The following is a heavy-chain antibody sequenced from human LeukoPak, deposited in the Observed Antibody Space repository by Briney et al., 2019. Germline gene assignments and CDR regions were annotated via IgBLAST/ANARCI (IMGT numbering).Heavy chain of an antibody. CDR3: TRATSYYDFCSGNYPDY. CDR1: GFTFGDYA. J-gene: IGHJ4*02. D-gene: IGHD3-3*01. V-gene: IGHV3-49*03. CDR2: IRSEAYGGTT. Sequence: GGSLRLSCTASGFTFGDYAMSWFRQAPGKGLEWVGLIRSEAYGGTTEYAASVKGRFTISRDDSKSIAYLQMNSLKTEDTGVYYCTRATSYYDFCSGNYPDYWGQGTMVTVSS.